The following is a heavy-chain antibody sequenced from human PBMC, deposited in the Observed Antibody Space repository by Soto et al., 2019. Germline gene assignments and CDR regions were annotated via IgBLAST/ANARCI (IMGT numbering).Heavy chain of an antibody. Sequence: PGGSLRLSCAASGFTFSSYGMHRVRQAPGKGLEWVAVISYDGSNKYYADSVKGRFTISRDNSKNTLYLQMNSLRAEDTAVYYCARQYYDSSGLLVDWAVNWFDPWGQGTLVTVSS. D-gene: IGHD3-22*01. V-gene: IGHV3-30*03. CDR2: ISYDGSNK. J-gene: IGHJ5*02. CDR3: ARQYYDSSGLLVDWAVNWFDP. CDR1: GFTFSSYG.